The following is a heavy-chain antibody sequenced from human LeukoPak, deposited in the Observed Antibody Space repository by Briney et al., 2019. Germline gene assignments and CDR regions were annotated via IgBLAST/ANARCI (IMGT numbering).Heavy chain of an antibody. V-gene: IGHV3-30*03. J-gene: IGHJ4*02. CDR2: IPFDANNK. Sequence: GGSLRLSCEASGFTFNNYWMSWVRQAPGKGLEWVAVIPFDANNKFYADSVKGRFTVSRDNAENSLYLQMNSLRAEDTAVYYCARAVDVRYFDWLFSPHYYFDYWGQGTLVTVSS. CDR1: GFTFNNYW. CDR3: ARAVDVRYFDWLFSPHYYFDY. D-gene: IGHD3-9*01.